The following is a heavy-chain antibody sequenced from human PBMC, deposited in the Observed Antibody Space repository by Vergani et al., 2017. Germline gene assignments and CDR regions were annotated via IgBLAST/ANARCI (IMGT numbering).Heavy chain of an antibody. J-gene: IGHJ4*02. CDR3: ARALLYYYDSSGYYSHFDY. Sequence: EVQLVESGGGLVKPGGSLRLSCAASGFTFSSYSMNWVRQAPGKGLEWVSSISSSSSYIYYADSVKGRFTISRDNAKNSLYLQMNSLRAEYTAVYYCARALLYYYDSSGYYSHFDYWGQGTLVTVSS. CDR1: GFTFSSYS. V-gene: IGHV3-21*01. D-gene: IGHD3-22*01. CDR2: ISSSSSYI.